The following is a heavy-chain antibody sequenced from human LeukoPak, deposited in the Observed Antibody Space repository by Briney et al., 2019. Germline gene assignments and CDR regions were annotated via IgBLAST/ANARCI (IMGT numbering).Heavy chain of an antibody. CDR3: AKDREGLSSGYDLEYFDY. J-gene: IGHJ4*02. Sequence: GGSLRLSCAASGFTFSSYAMNWARQAPGKGLEWVSAISGGGGTTYYADSVKGRFTISRDNSKNTLFLQMNSLRAEDTAVYYCAKDREGLSSGYDLEYFDYWGQGTLVTVSS. D-gene: IGHD5-12*01. CDR1: GFTFSSYA. V-gene: IGHV3-23*01. CDR2: ISGGGGTT.